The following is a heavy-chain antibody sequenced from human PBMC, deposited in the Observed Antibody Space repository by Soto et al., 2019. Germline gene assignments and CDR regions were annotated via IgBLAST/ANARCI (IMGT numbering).Heavy chain of an antibody. CDR1: GFNFNIYT. D-gene: IGHD3-16*01. J-gene: IGHJ4*02. CDR2: ISHSSSDI. V-gene: IGHV3-48*01. Sequence: GSLRLSCAASGFNFNIYTMNWVRQAPGQPLEWISYISHSSSDIYYADSVRGRFTVSRDNAKNSLFLHMTSLRVEDTAVYYCARKRGGASLNDWWGPGTLVTVSS. CDR3: ARKRGGASLNDW.